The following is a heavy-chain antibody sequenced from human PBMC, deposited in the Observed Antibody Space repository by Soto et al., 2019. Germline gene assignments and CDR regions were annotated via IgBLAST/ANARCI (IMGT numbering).Heavy chain of an antibody. CDR1: GYNFPDYW. D-gene: IGHD3-3*01. V-gene: IGHV5-51*01. CDR2: IYPGDSDT. J-gene: IGHJ4*02. CDR3: ARLSSSYSWSGYGTFDY. Sequence: GESLKISCKGLGYNFPDYWIAWVRQMPGKGLEYMGIIYPGDSDTRYSPSFQGQVTISADKSISTAYLQWNSLEASDTAMYYCARLSSSYSWSGYGTFDYWGRGTLVTVSS.